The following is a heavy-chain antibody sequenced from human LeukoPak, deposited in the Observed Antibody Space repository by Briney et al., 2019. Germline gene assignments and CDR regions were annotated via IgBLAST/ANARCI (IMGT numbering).Heavy chain of an antibody. CDR2: INQDGREI. V-gene: IGHV3-7*01. CDR1: RFTFSEYW. D-gene: IGHD6-6*01. J-gene: IGHJ4*02. CDR3: AKAVRRDSSSPLLDY. Sequence: GGSLRLSCAASRFTFSEYWMSWVRQAPGKGLEWVANINQDGREIYYVDSVKGRFTISRDNSKNTLYLQMNSLRAEDTAVYYCAKAVRRDSSSPLLDYWGQGTLVTVSS.